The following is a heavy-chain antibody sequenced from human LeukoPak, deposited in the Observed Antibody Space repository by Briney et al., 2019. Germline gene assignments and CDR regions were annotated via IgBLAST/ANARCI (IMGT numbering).Heavy chain of an antibody. D-gene: IGHD6-6*01. Sequence: KPSETLSPTCRVSGGSVSSYYWSWIRQSPGKGLEGIGYVYYTGSTNYNPSLKSRVTMFEDKSKNQFSLRLYSVTVADTAVYYCARHFAYSSSSYFDYWGQGSLVTVSS. CDR2: VYYTGST. V-gene: IGHV4-59*08. J-gene: IGHJ4*02. CDR3: ARHFAYSSSSYFDY. CDR1: GGSVSSYY.